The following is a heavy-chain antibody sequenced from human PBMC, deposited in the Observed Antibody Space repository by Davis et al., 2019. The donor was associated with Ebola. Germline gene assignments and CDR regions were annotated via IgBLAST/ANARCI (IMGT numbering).Heavy chain of an antibody. CDR2: LGTSADT. Sequence: GESLKISCAASGFIFSSYVMSWVRQAPGKGLEWVLTLGTSADTYYADSVKGRFTISRDNSKNTLYLQMNGLRVEDTAIYFCVKDTSNIWFDIWGQGTIVTVSS. J-gene: IGHJ3*02. CDR3: VKDTSNIWFDI. CDR1: GFIFSSYV. V-gene: IGHV3-23*01. D-gene: IGHD1-26*01.